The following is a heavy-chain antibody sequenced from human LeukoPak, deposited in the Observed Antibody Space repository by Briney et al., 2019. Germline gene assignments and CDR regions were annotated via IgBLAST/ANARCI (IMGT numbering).Heavy chain of an antibody. J-gene: IGHJ1*01. CDR3: VVGDYYDSSGYYRAFQH. CDR2: ISGSSSNT. D-gene: IGHD3-22*01. CDR1: GFTFSDYY. Sequence: KTGGSLRLSCAASGFTFSDYYMSWIRQAPGKGLEWVSYISGSSSNTNYADSVKGRFTISRDSAKNSLYLQMNSLRAEDTAVYYCVVGDYYDSSGYYRAFQHWGQGTLVTVSS. V-gene: IGHV3-11*06.